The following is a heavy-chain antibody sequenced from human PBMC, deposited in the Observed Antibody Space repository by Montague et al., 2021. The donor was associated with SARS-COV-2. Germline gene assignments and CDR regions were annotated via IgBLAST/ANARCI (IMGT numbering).Heavy chain of an antibody. CDR2: IYWDGDQ. Sequence: VKPTQTLTLTCVFSGVSLNTDGVGVAWIRRPPGKALEWLALIYWDGDQRYSTSLKTRLTITKDTSKNRVVLTMTNLDPVDTATYYCARRYDFYRAEAFDVWGQGTMLTVSS. D-gene: IGHD3-3*01. V-gene: IGHV2-5*02. CDR3: ARRYDFYRAEAFDV. J-gene: IGHJ3*01. CDR1: GVSLNTDGVG.